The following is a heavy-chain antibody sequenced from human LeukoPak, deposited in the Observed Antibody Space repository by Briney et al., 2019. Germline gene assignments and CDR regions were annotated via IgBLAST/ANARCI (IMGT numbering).Heavy chain of an antibody. Sequence: SQTLSLTCTVSGDSVTSGGYYWNWIRQHPVKGLEWIGYIYYTGSTNYNPSLKIRINISADTSKNQFSLKLKSVTAADTAIYCARSGLYYPGSGSFDYWGQGALVTVSS. CDR2: IYYTGST. V-gene: IGHV4-31*03. D-gene: IGHD3-10*01. CDR3: ARSGLYYPGSGSFDY. CDR1: GDSVTSGGYY. J-gene: IGHJ4*02.